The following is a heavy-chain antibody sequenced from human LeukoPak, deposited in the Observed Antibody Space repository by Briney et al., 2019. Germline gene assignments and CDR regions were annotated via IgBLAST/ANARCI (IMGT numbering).Heavy chain of an antibody. V-gene: IGHV3-33*01. CDR2: IWYDGSIQ. CDR3: ARAGYCSGGSCYGSDY. J-gene: IGHJ4*02. D-gene: IGHD2-15*01. CDR1: GFTFSSYG. Sequence: GGSLRLSCAASGFTFSSYGMHWVRQAPGKGLEWVAAIWYDGSIQYYADSVKGRFTISRDNSKNTLYLQMGSLRAEDTAVYYCARAGYCSGGSCYGSDYWGQGTLVSVSS.